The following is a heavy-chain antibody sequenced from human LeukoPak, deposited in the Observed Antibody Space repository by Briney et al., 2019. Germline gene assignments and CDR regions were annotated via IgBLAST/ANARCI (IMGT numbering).Heavy chain of an antibody. V-gene: IGHV4-30-2*01. Sequence: SETLSLTCAVSGGSLSSGGYSWSWVRQPPGTGLEWLGYIYQSGSTYYNPSLKSRVTISVDRSKHQFSLKLSSVTAADTAVYYCARGLLSSARLSWFDPWGQGTLVTVSS. D-gene: IGHD2-15*01. J-gene: IGHJ5*02. CDR3: ARGLLSSARLSWFDP. CDR1: GGSLSSGGYS. CDR2: IYQSGST.